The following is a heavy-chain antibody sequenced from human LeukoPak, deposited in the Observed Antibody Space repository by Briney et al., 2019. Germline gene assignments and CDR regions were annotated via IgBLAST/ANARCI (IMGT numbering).Heavy chain of an antibody. V-gene: IGHV4-59*08. D-gene: IGHD3-3*01. J-gene: IGHJ5*02. CDR1: GGSISSYY. CDR3: ARHGKFDYDFWSGNNWFDP. Sequence: ETLSLTCTVSGGSISSYYWSWIRQPPGKGLEWIGYIYYSGSTDYNPSLKSRVTISVDTSKNQFSLKLSSVTAADTAVYYCARHGKFDYDFWSGNNWFDPWGQGTLVTVSS. CDR2: IYYSGST.